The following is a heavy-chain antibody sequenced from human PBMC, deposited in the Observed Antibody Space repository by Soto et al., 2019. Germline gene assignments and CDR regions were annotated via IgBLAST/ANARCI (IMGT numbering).Heavy chain of an antibody. CDR1: GGSISSGGYY. V-gene: IGHV4-31*03. CDR3: ARDKNYEDYYYMAV. CDR2: IYYSGST. D-gene: IGHD1-7*01. J-gene: IGHJ6*03. Sequence: SETLSLTCTVSGGSISSGGYYWSWIRQHPGKGLEWIGYIYYSGSTCYNPSLKSRVTISVDTSKNQFSLKLSSVTAADTAVYYCARDKNYEDYYYMAVWGKGTTVTVSS.